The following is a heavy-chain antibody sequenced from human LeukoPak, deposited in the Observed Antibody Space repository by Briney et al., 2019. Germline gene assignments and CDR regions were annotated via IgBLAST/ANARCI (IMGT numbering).Heavy chain of an antibody. CDR2: ISDSSGTM. CDR3: ARDLIVGTTIRYYFDY. J-gene: IGHJ4*02. D-gene: IGHD1-26*01. Sequence: GGSLRLSCAASGFTFSYYSMNWARQAPGKGLEWVSYISDSSGTMYYADSVKGRFTISRDNAKNSLYLQMNSLRAEDTAVYYCARDLIVGTTIRYYFDYWGQGTLVTVSS. V-gene: IGHV3-48*01. CDR1: GFTFSYYS.